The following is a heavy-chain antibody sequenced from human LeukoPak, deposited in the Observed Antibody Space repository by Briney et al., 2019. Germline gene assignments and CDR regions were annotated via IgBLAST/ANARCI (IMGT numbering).Heavy chain of an antibody. J-gene: IGHJ4*02. CDR1: GFSFSSYW. CDR2: IKRDGSEK. D-gene: IGHD5-18*01. V-gene: IGHV3-7*04. Sequence: PGGSLRLSCAASGFSFSSYWMNWVRQAPGKGLEWVANIKRDGSEKYYVDSVKGQFTISRDNAKNSLYLRMSSLRVEDTAVYYCARDLDTRNSYEFAYWGQGTLVTVSS. CDR3: ARDLDTRNSYEFAY.